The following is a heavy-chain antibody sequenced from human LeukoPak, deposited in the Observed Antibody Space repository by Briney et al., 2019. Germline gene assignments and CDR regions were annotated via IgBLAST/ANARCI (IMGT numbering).Heavy chain of an antibody. D-gene: IGHD5-24*01. CDR1: GFTFSDYI. CDR2: IGIDSANT. CDR3: ARDYKYAFDN. J-gene: IGHJ4*02. Sequence: PGGALRLFCAASGFTFSDYIMNWVRQAPAKGLECSSYIGIDSANTNYADSVKGRFTISGDKDKNSLYLQMNSLRFEDTAVYYCARDYKYAFDNWGQGTLVTVSS. V-gene: IGHV3-48*01.